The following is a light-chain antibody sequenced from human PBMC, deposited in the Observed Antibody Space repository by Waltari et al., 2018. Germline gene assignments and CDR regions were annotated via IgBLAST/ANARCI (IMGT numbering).Light chain of an antibody. CDR3: AAWDDSLWV. CDR2: GND. CDR1: TPTSEVIL. Sequence: VLAQPPSASGTPGRGSPSLVLEATPTSEVILCTGTSSSQERPQVLIYGNDQRPSGVPDRFSGSKSGTSASLAISGLRSEDEANYYCAAWDDSLWVFGGGTKLTVL. J-gene: IGLJ3*02. V-gene: IGLV1-47*01.